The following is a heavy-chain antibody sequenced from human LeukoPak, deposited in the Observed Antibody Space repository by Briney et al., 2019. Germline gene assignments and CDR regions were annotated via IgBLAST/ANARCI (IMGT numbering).Heavy chain of an antibody. CDR3: TRHGPTVTSGDY. D-gene: IGHD4-17*01. J-gene: IGHJ4*02. V-gene: IGHV3-73*01. Sequence: GGSLRLSSAASGFTFSGSAMHWVRQASGKGLEWVGRIRSKANSYATAYAASVKGRFTISRDDSKNTAYLQMNSLKTEDTAVYYCTRHGPTVTSGDYWGQGTLVTVSS. CDR1: GFTFSGSA. CDR2: IRSKANSYAT.